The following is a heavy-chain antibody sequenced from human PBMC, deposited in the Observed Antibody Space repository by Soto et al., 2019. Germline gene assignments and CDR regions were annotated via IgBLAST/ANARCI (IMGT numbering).Heavy chain of an antibody. CDR2: IYYSGST. CDR3: ARETSERTVEMATILPLYFDY. J-gene: IGHJ4*02. V-gene: IGHV4-31*03. CDR1: GGSISSGGYY. Sequence: SETLSLTCTVSGGSISSGGYYWSWIRQHPGKGLEWIGYIYYSGSTYYNPSLKSRVTISVDTSKNQFSLKLSSVTAADTAVYYCARETSERTVEMATILPLYFDYWGQGTLVTVSS. D-gene: IGHD5-12*01.